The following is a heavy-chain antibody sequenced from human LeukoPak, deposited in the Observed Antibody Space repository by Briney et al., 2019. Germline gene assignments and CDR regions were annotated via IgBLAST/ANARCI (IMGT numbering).Heavy chain of an antibody. CDR2: IWYDGSNK. V-gene: IGHV3-33*08. D-gene: IGHD3-3*01. CDR3: ARDSLMNYDFWSGYTN. Sequence: QTGGSLRLSCAASGFTFSSYGMHWVRQAPGKGLEWVAVIWYDGSNKYYADSVKGRFTISRDNSKNTLYLQMNSLRAEDTAVYYCARDSLMNYDFWSGYTNWGQGTLVTVSS. J-gene: IGHJ4*02. CDR1: GFTFSSYG.